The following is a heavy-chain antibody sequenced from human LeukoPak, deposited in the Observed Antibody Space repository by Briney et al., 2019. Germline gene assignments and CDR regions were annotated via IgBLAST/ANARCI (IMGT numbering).Heavy chain of an antibody. CDR1: GFTFSDYY. D-gene: IGHD3-9*01. V-gene: IGHV3-11*01. CDR3: ANGPDYDILTGYYNPDYRMDV. Sequence: GGSLRLSCAASGFTFSDYYMSWIRQAPGKGLEWVSYISSSGSTIYYADSVKGRFTISRDNAKNSLYLQMNSLRAEDTAVYYCANGPDYDILTGYYNPDYRMDVWGQGTTVTVSS. CDR2: ISSSGSTI. J-gene: IGHJ6*02.